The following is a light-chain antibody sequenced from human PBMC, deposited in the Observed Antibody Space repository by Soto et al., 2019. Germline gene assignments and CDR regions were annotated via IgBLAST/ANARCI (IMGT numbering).Light chain of an antibody. V-gene: IGKV3-20*01. CDR3: QQYGVSPPIT. J-gene: IGKJ5*01. Sequence: EIVLTQSPGTMSLSPGERATLSCRARQSVTDSQLAWYQQKPGQAPRLLIYGVSSRATGIPDRFSGSGSGTDFTLTISRLEPEDFAVYYCQQYGVSPPITFGQGTRLEIK. CDR2: GVS. CDR1: QSVTDSQ.